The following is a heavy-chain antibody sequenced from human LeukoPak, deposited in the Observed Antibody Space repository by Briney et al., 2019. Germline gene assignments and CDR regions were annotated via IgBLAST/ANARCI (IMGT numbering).Heavy chain of an antibody. V-gene: IGHV3-23*01. D-gene: IGHD1-26*01. Sequence: GGSLRLSCVASGFTFSTYAMSWVRQAPGKGLEWVSQISDDSARIYYADSVKGRFTISRDNSKNTLYLQMNSLRAEDTAVYYCASYWDWGQGTLVTVSS. CDR2: ISDDSARI. CDR1: GFTFSTYA. J-gene: IGHJ4*02. CDR3: ASYWD.